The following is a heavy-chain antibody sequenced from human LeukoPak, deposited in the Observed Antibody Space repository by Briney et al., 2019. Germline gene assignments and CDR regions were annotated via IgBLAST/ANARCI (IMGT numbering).Heavy chain of an antibody. CDR2: ISWNSGSI. CDR3: AKGVYYDSSGYLDAFDI. D-gene: IGHD3-22*01. J-gene: IGHJ3*02. Sequence: GGSLRLSCAASGFTFSSYWMHWVRQAPGKGLEWVSGISWNSGSIGYADSVKGRFTISRDNAKNSLYLQMNSLRAEDTALYYCAKGVYYDSSGYLDAFDIWGQGTMVTVSS. CDR1: GFTFSSYW. V-gene: IGHV3-9*01.